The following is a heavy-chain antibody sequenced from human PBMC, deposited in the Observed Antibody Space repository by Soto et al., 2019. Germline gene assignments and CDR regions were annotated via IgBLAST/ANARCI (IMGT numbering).Heavy chain of an antibody. D-gene: IGHD3-3*01. V-gene: IGHV4-30-4*01. J-gene: IGHJ4*02. CDR3: ARADFWSGYYKNGLYFDY. CDR1: GGSISSGDYY. CDR2: IYYSGST. Sequence: QVQLQESGPGLVKPSQTLSLTCTVSGGSISSGDYYWSWIRQPPGKGLEWIGYIYYSGSTYYNPSLKSRVTISVDTSKNQFSPKLSSVTAADTAVYYCARADFWSGYYKNGLYFDYWGQGTLVNVSS.